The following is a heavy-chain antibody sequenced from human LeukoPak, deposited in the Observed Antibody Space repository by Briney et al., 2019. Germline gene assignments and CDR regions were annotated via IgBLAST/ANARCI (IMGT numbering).Heavy chain of an antibody. CDR2: ISAYNGNT. CDR1: GYIFTSYG. Sequence: GASVKVSCKASGYIFTSYGISWVRQAPGQGLEWMGWISAYNGNTNYAQKLQGRVTMTTDTSTSTAYMELRSLRSDDTAVYYCARGTKDYYDSSGPGSYFDLWGRGTLVTVSS. J-gene: IGHJ2*01. CDR3: ARGTKDYYDSSGPGSYFDL. D-gene: IGHD3-22*01. V-gene: IGHV1-18*01.